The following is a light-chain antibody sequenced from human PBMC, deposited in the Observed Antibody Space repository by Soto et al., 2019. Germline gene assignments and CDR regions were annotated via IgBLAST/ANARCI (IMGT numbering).Light chain of an antibody. J-gene: IGKJ2*01. Sequence: DIQMTQSPSSLSASVGDRVTITCQASQDISNFLNWYQQKPGRAPKLLVYAASNLETGVPSRFSGSGSGTDFTFTISSLQPEDIATYYCQHYANLPYTFGQGTYLEIK. CDR3: QHYANLPYT. V-gene: IGKV1-33*01. CDR2: AAS. CDR1: QDISNF.